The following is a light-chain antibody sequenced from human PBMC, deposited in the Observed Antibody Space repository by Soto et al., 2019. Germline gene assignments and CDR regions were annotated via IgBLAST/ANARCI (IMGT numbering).Light chain of an antibody. Sequence: EIVMKQSPATLSVSKGERATLSCRASQSVSSNLAWYQQKPGQAPRLLIYGTSTRATGIPARFSGSGSGTEFTLTISSLQSEDFAVYYCHQYNDWPPVTFGGGTKVDIK. V-gene: IGKV3-15*01. J-gene: IGKJ4*01. CDR1: QSVSSN. CDR2: GTS. CDR3: HQYNDWPPVT.